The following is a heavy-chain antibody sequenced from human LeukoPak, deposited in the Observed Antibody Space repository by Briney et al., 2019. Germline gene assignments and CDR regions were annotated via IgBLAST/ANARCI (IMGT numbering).Heavy chain of an antibody. J-gene: IGHJ4*02. Sequence: GGSLRLSCAASGFTFSSYAMSWVRQAPGKGLEWVSAISGSGGSTYYADSVKGRFTISRDNSKNTLYLQMYSLRAEDTAVYYCAKGRREYYYGSGSYYWGQGTLVTVSS. CDR1: GFTFSSYA. D-gene: IGHD3-10*01. V-gene: IGHV3-23*01. CDR3: AKGRREYYYGSGSYY. CDR2: ISGSGGST.